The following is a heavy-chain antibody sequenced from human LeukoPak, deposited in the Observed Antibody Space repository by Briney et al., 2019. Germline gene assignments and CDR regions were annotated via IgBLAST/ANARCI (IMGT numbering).Heavy chain of an antibody. J-gene: IGHJ1*01. Sequence: GGSLRLSGAASGFIFSSYAMSWLRQAPGKGLEWGSDISGSDGSTYYSDSVKGRFTISRDNSKNTLFLHMNSLRAEDTAVYYCAKDGDYYASGSYFQHWGQGTLVTVSS. CDR3: AKDGDYYASGSYFQH. D-gene: IGHD3-10*01. CDR2: ISGSDGST. CDR1: GFIFSSYA. V-gene: IGHV3-23*01.